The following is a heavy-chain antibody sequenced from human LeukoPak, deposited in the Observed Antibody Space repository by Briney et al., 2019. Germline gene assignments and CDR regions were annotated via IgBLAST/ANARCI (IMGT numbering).Heavy chain of an antibody. J-gene: IGHJ4*02. CDR2: IGARGDVT. CDR1: GFAFSGYA. D-gene: IGHD1-26*01. Sequence: GGSLRLSCTVSGFAFSGYAMSWVRQAPGKGPEWVSSIGARGDVTYSADSVKGRFTISRDNSKRTLFLQMNSLRAEDTAVYYCAKVHYTASFPGSFPGRNYYDSWGQGSLVTVSS. CDR3: AKVHYTASFPGSFPGRNYYDS. V-gene: IGHV3-23*01.